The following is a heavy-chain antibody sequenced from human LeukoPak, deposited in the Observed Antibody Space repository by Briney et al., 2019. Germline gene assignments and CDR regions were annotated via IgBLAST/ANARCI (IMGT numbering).Heavy chain of an antibody. CDR3: AGLHYYDSSGYAIDY. CDR2: INHSGST. Sequence: PSETLSLTCAVYGGSFSGYYWSWIRQPPGKGLEWIGEINHSGSTNYNPSLKSRVTISVDTSKNQFSLKLSSVTAADTAVYYCAGLHYYDSSGYAIDYWGQGTLVTVSS. V-gene: IGHV4-34*01. CDR1: GGSFSGYY. J-gene: IGHJ4*02. D-gene: IGHD3-22*01.